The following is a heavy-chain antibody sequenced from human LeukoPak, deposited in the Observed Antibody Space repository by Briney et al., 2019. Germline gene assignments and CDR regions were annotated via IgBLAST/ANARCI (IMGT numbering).Heavy chain of an antibody. D-gene: IGHD3-9*01. CDR1: GYTFTGYY. Sequence: ASVKVPCKASGYTFTGYYMHWVRQAPGQGLEWMGWINPNSGGTNYAQKFQGRVTMTRDTSISTAYMELSRLRSDDTAVYYCARDGFGYYDILTGYFFDYWGQGTLVTVSS. CDR2: INPNSGGT. J-gene: IGHJ4*02. CDR3: ARDGFGYYDILTGYFFDY. V-gene: IGHV1-2*02.